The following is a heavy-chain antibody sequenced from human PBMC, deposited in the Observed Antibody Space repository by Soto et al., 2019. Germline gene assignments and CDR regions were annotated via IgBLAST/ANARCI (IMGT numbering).Heavy chain of an antibody. CDR3: ARVRVSLYCSGGSCYTGPIDY. D-gene: IGHD2-15*01. V-gene: IGHV4-34*01. Sequence: SETLSLTCAVYGGSFSGYYWSWIRQPPGKGLEWIGEINHSGSTNYNPSLKSRVTISVDTSKNHFSLKLSSVTAADTAVYYCARVRVSLYCSGGSCYTGPIDYWGQGTLVTVSS. CDR1: GGSFSGYY. J-gene: IGHJ4*02. CDR2: INHSGST.